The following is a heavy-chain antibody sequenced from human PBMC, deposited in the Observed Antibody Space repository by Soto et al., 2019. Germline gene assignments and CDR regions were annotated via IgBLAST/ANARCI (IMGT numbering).Heavy chain of an antibody. V-gene: IGHV1-69*12. J-gene: IGHJ4*02. CDR2: IIPIFGTA. CDR3: AQIGGVVVAATGDY. Sequence: QVQLVQSGAEVKKPGSSVKVSCKASGGTFSSYAISWVRQAPGQGLEWMGGIIPIFGTANYAQKFQGRVTITADESTSTAYMELSSLSTEDTAVYYCAQIGGVVVAATGDYWGQGTLVTVSS. D-gene: IGHD2-15*01. CDR1: GGTFSSYA.